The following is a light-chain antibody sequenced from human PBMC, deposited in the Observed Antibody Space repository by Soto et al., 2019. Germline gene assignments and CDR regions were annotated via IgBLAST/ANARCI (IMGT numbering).Light chain of an antibody. CDR2: GAS. V-gene: IGKV3-15*01. Sequence: EIVLTQSPATLSVSQGERATLSCRASENVSNNLAWYQQKPGQAPRLLICGASARANGIHARFSGSRSGTEFTLAISSLQSEDFAVYYCQQYNKLPLTFGGGTKVEIK. CDR1: ENVSNN. J-gene: IGKJ4*01. CDR3: QQYNKLPLT.